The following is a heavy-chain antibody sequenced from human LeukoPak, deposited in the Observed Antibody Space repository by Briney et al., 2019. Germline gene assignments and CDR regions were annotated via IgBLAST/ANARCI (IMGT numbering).Heavy chain of an antibody. D-gene: IGHD4-23*01. Sequence: GGSLRLSCAASGFTFSAFAMHWVRQAPGKGLEWVAVILYDGSNKYYADSVKGRLTISRDNSKNTLSLQVNSLRSEDTAVYFCAKGDYGGNSHTFDIWGQGTMVTVSS. CDR3: AKGDYGGNSHTFDI. V-gene: IGHV3-30*18. CDR2: ILYDGSNK. CDR1: GFTFSAFA. J-gene: IGHJ3*02.